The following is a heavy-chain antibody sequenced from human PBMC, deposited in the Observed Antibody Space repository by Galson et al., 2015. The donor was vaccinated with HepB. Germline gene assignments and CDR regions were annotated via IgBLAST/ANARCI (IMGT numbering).Heavy chain of an antibody. J-gene: IGHJ5*02. CDR1: GFIFSTSV. Sequence: SLRLSCAASGFIFSTSVMHWVRQAPGKGLEWLAVMSHDGDNKNYADSAKGRFTISRDNSKNTLYLQMNSLRSEDTAVYYCARDRSVPPYYYSSGTLASWGQGTLVTVSS. V-gene: IGHV3-30*04. D-gene: IGHD3-10*01. CDR2: MSHDGDNK. CDR3: ARDRSVPPYYYSSGTLAS.